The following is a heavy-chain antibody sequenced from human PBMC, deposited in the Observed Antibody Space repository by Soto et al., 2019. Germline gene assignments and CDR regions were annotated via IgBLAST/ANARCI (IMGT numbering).Heavy chain of an antibody. Sequence: QVQLVESGGGVVQPGRSLRLSCAASGFTFSSYAMHWVRQAPGKGLEWVAVISYDGSDKYYADSVKGRFTISRDNSKNTLILQMNRLRGDDTAVFYCAKGLGELSPESYDYWGQGTLITVSS. V-gene: IGHV3-30*18. J-gene: IGHJ4*02. CDR1: GFTFSSYA. CDR2: ISYDGSDK. CDR3: AKGLGELSPESYDY. D-gene: IGHD3-16*02.